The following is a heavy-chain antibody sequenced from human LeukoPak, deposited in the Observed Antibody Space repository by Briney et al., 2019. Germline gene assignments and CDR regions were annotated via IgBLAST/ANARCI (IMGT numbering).Heavy chain of an antibody. CDR3: ARERTRGSYSRYYFDY. Sequence: SVKVSCKASGDTLNNYSISWVRQAPGQGLEWMGGIIPIFGTANYAQKFQGRVTITADESTSTAYMELSSLRSEDTAVYYCARERTRGSYSRYYFDYWGQGTLVTVSS. V-gene: IGHV1-69*13. CDR1: GDTLNNYS. CDR2: IIPIFGTA. J-gene: IGHJ4*02. D-gene: IGHD1-26*01.